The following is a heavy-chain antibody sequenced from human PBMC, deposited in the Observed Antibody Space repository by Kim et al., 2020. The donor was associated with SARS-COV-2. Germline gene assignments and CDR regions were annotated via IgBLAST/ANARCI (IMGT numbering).Heavy chain of an antibody. CDR3: ARQERQWLGLEPNWFDS. V-gene: IGHV4-39*01. D-gene: IGHD6-19*01. J-gene: IGHJ5*01. CDR2: VSYSGST. CDR1: GGSISSSSYY. Sequence: SETLSLTCTVSGGSISSSSYYWGWIRQPPGKGLEYIGSVSYSGSTYYNPSLKSRVTISVDTSKNQFSLKLSSVTAADTAVYYCARQERQWLGLEPNWFDSWGQGTLVSVSS.